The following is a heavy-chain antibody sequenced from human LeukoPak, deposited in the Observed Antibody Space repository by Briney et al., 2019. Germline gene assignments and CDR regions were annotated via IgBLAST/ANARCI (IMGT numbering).Heavy chain of an antibody. CDR1: GGSFSGYY. J-gene: IGHJ4*02. Sequence: SETLSLTCAVYGGSFSGYYWSWIRQPPGKGLEWIGEINHSGSTNYNPSLKSRVTISVDTSKNQFSLKLSSVTAADTAVYYCARGTGDYWGQGTLVTVSS. CDR2: INHSGST. V-gene: IGHV4-34*01. CDR3: ARGTGDY.